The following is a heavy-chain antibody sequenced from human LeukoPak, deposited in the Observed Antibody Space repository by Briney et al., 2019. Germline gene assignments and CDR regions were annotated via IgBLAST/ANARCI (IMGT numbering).Heavy chain of an antibody. CDR2: IYYSGST. V-gene: IGHV4-59*01. CDR3: ARYQTPIAAAGSQYAFDI. D-gene: IGHD6-13*01. Sequence: SETLSLTCTVSGGSIRSYYWSWIRQPPVKGLEWIGYIYYSGSTNYNPSLKSRVTMSVDTSKNQFSLKLSSVTAADTAVYYCARYQTPIAAAGSQYAFDIWGQGTMVTVSS. J-gene: IGHJ3*02. CDR1: GGSIRSYY.